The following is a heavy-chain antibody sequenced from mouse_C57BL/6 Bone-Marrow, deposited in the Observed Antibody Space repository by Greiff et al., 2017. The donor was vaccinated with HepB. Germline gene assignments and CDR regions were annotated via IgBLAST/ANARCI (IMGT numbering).Heavy chain of an antibody. CDR1: GYTFTSYG. V-gene: IGHV1-81*01. J-gene: IGHJ3*01. D-gene: IGHD2-4*01. CDR2: IYPRSGNT. CDR3: ARPDYGRFAY. Sequence: VKLQESGAELARPGASVKLSCKASGYTFTSYGISWVKQRTGQGLEWIGEIYPRSGNTYYNEKFKGKATLTADKSSSTAYMELRSLTSEDSAVYFCARPDYGRFAYWGQGTLVTVSA.